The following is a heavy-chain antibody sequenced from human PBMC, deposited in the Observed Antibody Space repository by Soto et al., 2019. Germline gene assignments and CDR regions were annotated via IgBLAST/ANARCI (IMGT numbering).Heavy chain of an antibody. CDR3: AKDKGGRYCSRTSCLYSFDY. D-gene: IGHD2-2*01. CDR2: ISDSGST. J-gene: IGHJ4*02. CDR1: GFTFSTYA. Sequence: EVQLLESGGGLVQPGGSLRLSCTASGFTFSTYAMSWVRQAPGKGLEWVSTISDSGSTYYADSVKGRLTISRDNSMKTLYLEMIRLRAEDTAVYYCAKDKGGRYCSRTSCLYSFDYWGQGALVTVSS. V-gene: IGHV3-23*01.